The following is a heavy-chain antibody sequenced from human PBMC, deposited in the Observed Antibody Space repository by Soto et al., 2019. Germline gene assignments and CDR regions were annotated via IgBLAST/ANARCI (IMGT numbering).Heavy chain of an antibody. CDR3: ARDHWKVRGVMSWFDP. D-gene: IGHD3-10*01. CDR2: ISSSSSTI. CDR1: GFTFSSYS. Sequence: EVQLVESGGGLVQPGGSLRLSCAASGFTFSSYSMNWVRQAPGKGLEWVSYISSSSSTIYYADSVKGRFTISRDNAKNSLYLQMNSLRDEDTAVYYCARDHWKVRGVMSWFDPWGQGTLVTVSS. V-gene: IGHV3-48*02. J-gene: IGHJ5*02.